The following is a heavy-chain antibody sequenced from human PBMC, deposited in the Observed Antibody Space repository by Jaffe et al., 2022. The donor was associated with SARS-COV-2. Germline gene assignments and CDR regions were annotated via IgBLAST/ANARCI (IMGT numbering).Heavy chain of an antibody. CDR3: ARVRGSGRGYFDY. V-gene: IGHV4-34*01. CDR2: INHSGST. J-gene: IGHJ4*02. CDR1: GGSFSGYY. Sequence: QVQLQQWGAGLLKPSETLSLTCAVYGGSFSGYYWSWIRQPPGKGLEWIGEINHSGSTNYNPSLKSRVTISVDTSKNQFSLKLSSVTAADTAVYYCARVRGSGRGYFDYWGQGTLVTVSS. D-gene: IGHD3-10*01.